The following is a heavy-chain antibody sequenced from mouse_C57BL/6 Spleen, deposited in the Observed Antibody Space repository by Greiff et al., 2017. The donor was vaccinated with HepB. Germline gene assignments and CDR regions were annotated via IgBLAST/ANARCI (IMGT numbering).Heavy chain of an antibody. CDR2: ISSGGSYT. D-gene: IGHD1-1*01. J-gene: IGHJ1*03. CDR1: GFTFSSYG. Sequence: EVKLVESGGDLVKPGGSLKLSCAASGFTFSSYGMSWVRQTPDKRLEWVATISSGGSYTYYPDSVKGRFTISRDNAKNTLYLQMSSLKSEDTAMYYCARNKTYGSSLWYFDVWGTGTTVTVSS. V-gene: IGHV5-6*01. CDR3: ARNKTYGSSLWYFDV.